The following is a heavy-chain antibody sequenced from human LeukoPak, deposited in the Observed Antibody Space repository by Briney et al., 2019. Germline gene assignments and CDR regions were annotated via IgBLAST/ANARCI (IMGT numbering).Heavy chain of an antibody. D-gene: IGHD6-19*01. CDR2: IYSGDNT. CDR1: GFTVSSNY. Sequence: PGGSLRLSCAASGFTVSSNYMSWVRQAPGKGLEWVSVIYSGDNTYYADSVKGRFTISRDNSKNTLYLQMNSLRAEDTAVYYCARVVSSGWYYFDFWGQETLVTVSS. V-gene: IGHV3-53*01. J-gene: IGHJ4*02. CDR3: ARVVSSGWYYFDF.